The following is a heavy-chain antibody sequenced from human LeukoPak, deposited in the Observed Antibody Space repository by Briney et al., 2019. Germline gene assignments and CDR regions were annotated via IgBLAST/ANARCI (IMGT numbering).Heavy chain of an antibody. CDR3: AREVRDGYNWRGYYYYGMDV. D-gene: IGHD5-12*01. V-gene: IGHV4-39*02. J-gene: IGHJ6*02. CDR1: GGSISSSSYY. Sequence: KSSETLSPTCTVSGGSISSSSYYWGWLRQPPGKGLEWIGSIYYSGSTYYNPSLKSRVTISVDTSKNQFSLKLSSVTAADTAVYYCAREVRDGYNWRGYYYYGMDVWGQGTTVTVSS. CDR2: IYYSGST.